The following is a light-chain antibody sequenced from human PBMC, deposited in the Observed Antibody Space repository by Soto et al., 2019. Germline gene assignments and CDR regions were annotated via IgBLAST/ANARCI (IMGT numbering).Light chain of an antibody. CDR1: QSISSW. V-gene: IGKV1-39*01. CDR3: QESYSPLWGT. Sequence: DIQMTQSPAPLSASVGDRVTITCRASQSISSWLAWYQQKTGKAPKLLIYGASSLQSGVPLRFSGSGSGTDFTLTISSLEPEDFATYYCQESYSPLWGTCGQGTKVDIK. CDR2: GAS. J-gene: IGKJ1*01.